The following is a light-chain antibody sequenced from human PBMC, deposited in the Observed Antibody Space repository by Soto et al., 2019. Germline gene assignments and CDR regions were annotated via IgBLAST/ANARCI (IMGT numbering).Light chain of an antibody. CDR1: QRVSASY. CDR2: GAI. J-gene: IGKJ2*01. V-gene: IGKV3-20*01. Sequence: EIVLTQSPGTLSLSPGERATLSCRASQRVSASYLAWYQQKPGQAPRLLIYGAINRATSLPDRFSGSGSGTDFTLTISRLEPEDFAVYYCQQYDTSATFGQGTKLEIK. CDR3: QQYDTSAT.